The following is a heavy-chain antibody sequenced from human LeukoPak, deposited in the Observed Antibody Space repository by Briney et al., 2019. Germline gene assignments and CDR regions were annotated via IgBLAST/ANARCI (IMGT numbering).Heavy chain of an antibody. CDR3: AKGRAAYYYYGMDV. V-gene: IGHV3-23*01. J-gene: IGHJ6*02. CDR2: MSGDGVVT. CDR1: GFTFSDFA. Sequence: GGSLRLSCAASGFTFSDFAMLWVRQAPGRGLEWVCFMSGDGVVTHYADPVKGRFTISRDNSKSTLYLQMNSLRAEDTAVYYCAKGRAAYYYYGMDVWGQGTTVTVSS.